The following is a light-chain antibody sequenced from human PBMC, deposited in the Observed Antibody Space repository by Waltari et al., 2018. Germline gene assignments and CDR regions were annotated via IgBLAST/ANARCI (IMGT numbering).Light chain of an antibody. CDR1: QSVSST. CDR2: GSS. CDR3: QQYNDWPPT. J-gene: IGKJ5*01. Sequence: EIVMTQSPATLSVSPGERATLSCSASQSVSSTLVWYQQKPGQAPRVLIYGSSTRATGIPARFSGSGSGTEFTLTISSLQSEDFAIYYCQQYNDWPPTFGQGTRLEIK. V-gene: IGKV3-15*01.